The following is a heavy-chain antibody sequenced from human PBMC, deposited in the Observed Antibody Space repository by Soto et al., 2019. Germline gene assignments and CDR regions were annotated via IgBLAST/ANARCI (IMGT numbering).Heavy chain of an antibody. J-gene: IGHJ6*02. CDR2: IVVGSGNT. V-gene: IGHV1-58*01. CDR1: GFTFTSSA. Sequence: SVKVSCKASGFTFTSSAVQWVRQARGQRLEWIGWIVVGSGNTNYAQKFQERVTITRDMSTSTAYMELSSLRSEDTAVYYCAAGGGGYDIYYYYGMDVWGQGTTVTVSS. CDR3: AAGGGGYDIYYYYGMDV. D-gene: IGHD1-26*01.